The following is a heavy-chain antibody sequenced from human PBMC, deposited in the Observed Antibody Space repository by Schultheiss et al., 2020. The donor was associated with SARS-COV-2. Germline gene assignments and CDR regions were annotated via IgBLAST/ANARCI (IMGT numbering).Heavy chain of an antibody. D-gene: IGHD4-23*01. CDR1: GFTFSSYS. Sequence: GGSLRLSCAASGFTFSSYSMNWVRQAPGKGLEWVSAISGSGCSTYYAVSVKGRFTISRDNSKNTLYLQMNSLRAEDTAVYYCAKGSIGYGGNPEYYFDYWGQGTLVTVSS. CDR2: ISGSGCST. V-gene: IGHV3-23*01. J-gene: IGHJ4*02. CDR3: AKGSIGYGGNPEYYFDY.